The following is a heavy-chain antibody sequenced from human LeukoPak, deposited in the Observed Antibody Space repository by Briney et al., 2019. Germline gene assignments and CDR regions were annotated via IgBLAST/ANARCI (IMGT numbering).Heavy chain of an antibody. D-gene: IGHD1-1*01. CDR1: GFTFSSYS. CDR2: ISSSSSTI. J-gene: IGHJ6*02. V-gene: IGHV3-48*04. Sequence: PGESLRLSCAASGFTFSSYSMTWVRQAPGKGLEWVSYISSSSSTIYYADSVKGRFTISRDNAKNSLYLQMNSLRAEDTAVYYCARVQLQRTSPWYGMDVWGQGTTVTVSS. CDR3: ARVQLQRTSPWYGMDV.